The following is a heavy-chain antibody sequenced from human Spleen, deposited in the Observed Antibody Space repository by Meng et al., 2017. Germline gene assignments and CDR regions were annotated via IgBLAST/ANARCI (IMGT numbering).Heavy chain of an antibody. Sequence: GPRLLQLSALFCSPLAVLGGSLRNSHGWGWLRQPHGKGLEWIGEINHSGSHNSTLSLQSRVTISVSTYQNNLTLTLRSVTAAALDLYYCGTAPNKMPHDFDSWGQGTLVTVSS. V-gene: IGHV4-4*02. CDR1: GGSLRNSHG. CDR2: INHSGSH. CDR3: GTAPNKMPHDFDS. D-gene: IGHD2-2*01. J-gene: IGHJ4*02.